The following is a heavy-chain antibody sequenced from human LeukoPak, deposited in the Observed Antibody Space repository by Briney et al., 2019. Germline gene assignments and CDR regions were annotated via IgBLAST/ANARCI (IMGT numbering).Heavy chain of an antibody. CDR2: ISASGGKT. J-gene: IGHJ4*02. D-gene: IGHD5-24*01. CDR1: GFTVSSNY. V-gene: IGHV3-23*01. CDR3: AKAAGMGDNYYNFYFDY. Sequence: GGSLRLSCAASGFTVSSNYMNWVRQAPGKGLEWVSAISASGGKTYYADSVKGRFTISRDNSKNTLYLQMNSLRAEDTAIYYCAKAAGMGDNYYNFYFDYWGQGTLVTVSS.